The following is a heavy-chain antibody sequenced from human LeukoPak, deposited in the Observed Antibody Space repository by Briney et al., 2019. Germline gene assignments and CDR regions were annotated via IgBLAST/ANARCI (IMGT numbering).Heavy chain of an antibody. CDR1: GGSISSSNW. CDR3: ARTYGSGRNHYYYYYGMDV. J-gene: IGHJ6*02. V-gene: IGHV4-4*02. CDR2: IYHSGST. D-gene: IGHD3-10*01. Sequence: SGTLSLTCAVSGGSISSSNWWSWVRQPPGKGLEWIGEIYHSGSTNYNPSLKSRVTISVDKSKNQFSLKLSSVTAADTAVYYCARTYGSGRNHYYYYYGMDVWGQGTTVTVSS.